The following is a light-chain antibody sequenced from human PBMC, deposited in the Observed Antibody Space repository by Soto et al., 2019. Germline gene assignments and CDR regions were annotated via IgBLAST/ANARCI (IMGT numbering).Light chain of an antibody. CDR3: QQSYTTASIT. CDR1: QSISRN. J-gene: IGKJ5*01. CDR2: AAS. V-gene: IGKV1-39*01. Sequence: DIQMTQSPSSLSASXGDRVTITCRASQSISRNLNWYQHKPGKAPKLLIYAASSLQNGVPSRFSGGGSGTDFTLSISSLQPEDFGTYYCQQSYTTASITFGQGTRLEIK.